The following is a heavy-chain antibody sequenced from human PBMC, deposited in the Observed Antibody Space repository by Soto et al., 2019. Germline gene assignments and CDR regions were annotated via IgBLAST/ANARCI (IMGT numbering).Heavy chain of an antibody. Sequence: ASVKVSCKASGYTFTGYYMHWVRQAPGQGLEWMGWINPNSGGTNYAQKFQGWVTMTRDTSISTAYMELSRLRSDDTAVYYCARGVLRWLRYYGMDVWGQGTTVTVFS. J-gene: IGHJ6*02. V-gene: IGHV1-2*04. CDR1: GYTFTGYY. CDR3: ARGVLRWLRYYGMDV. CDR2: INPNSGGT. D-gene: IGHD2-8*01.